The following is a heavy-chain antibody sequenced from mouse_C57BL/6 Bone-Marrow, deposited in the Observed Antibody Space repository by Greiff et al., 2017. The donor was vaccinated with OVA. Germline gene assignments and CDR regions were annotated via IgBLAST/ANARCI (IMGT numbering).Heavy chain of an antibody. CDR2: IDPANGNP. Sequence: VQLQQSVAELVRPGASVKLSCTASGFNIKNTYMHWVKQRPEQGLEWIGRIDPANGNPKYAPKFQGTATISADTSSNTAYLQLSSLTSEDTAICDGDYNDGGGPDDYWGQGTTLTVSS. CDR1: GFNIKNTY. D-gene: IGHD1-1*01. V-gene: IGHV14-3*01. J-gene: IGHJ2*01. CDR3: DYNDGGGPDDY.